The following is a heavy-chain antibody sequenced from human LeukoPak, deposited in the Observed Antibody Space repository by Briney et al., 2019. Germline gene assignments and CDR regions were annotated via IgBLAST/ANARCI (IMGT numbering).Heavy chain of an antibody. D-gene: IGHD3-16*01. CDR3: ARGGGLDV. V-gene: IGHV3-7*03. CDR1: VFTLSSYW. J-gene: IGHJ6*02. CDR2: INHNGNVN. Sequence: GGSLRLSCAASVFTLSSYWMKWARQARWKGLEWVASINHNGNVNYYVDSVKGRFTISRDNAKNSLYLQMSNLRAEDTAVYFCARGGGLDVWGQGATVTVSS.